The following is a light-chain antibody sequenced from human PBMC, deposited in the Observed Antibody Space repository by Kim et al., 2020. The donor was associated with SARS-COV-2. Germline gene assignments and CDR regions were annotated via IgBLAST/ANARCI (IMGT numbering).Light chain of an antibody. V-gene: IGLV2-14*03. J-gene: IGLJ1*01. CDR1: SSEVGAYDY. Sequence: GQSITISCTGTSSEVGAYDYVTWYQQHPGKAPKLMMYDVSKRPAVVSDRFSGSKSGNTASLTISGLQAEDEADYLCSSYRSSNTYVFGTGAKVT. CDR3: SSYRSSNTYV. CDR2: DVS.